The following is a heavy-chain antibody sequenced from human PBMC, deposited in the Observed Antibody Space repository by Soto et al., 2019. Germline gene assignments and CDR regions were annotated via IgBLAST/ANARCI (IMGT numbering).Heavy chain of an antibody. J-gene: IGHJ6*02. D-gene: IGHD6-19*01. CDR2: IYTSGST. CDR1: GGSISSYY. Sequence: QVQLQESGPGLVKPSETLSLTCTVSGGSISSYYWSWIRQPAGKGLEWIGRIYTSGSTNYNPSLKSRVTMSVDTSKNQFSLKLSSVTAADTAVYYCARVGGSGWYVDYYYYGMDVWGQGTTVTVSS. CDR3: ARVGGSGWYVDYYYYGMDV. V-gene: IGHV4-4*07.